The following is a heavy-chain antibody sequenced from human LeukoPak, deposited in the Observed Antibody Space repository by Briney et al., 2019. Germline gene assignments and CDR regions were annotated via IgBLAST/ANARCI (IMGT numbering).Heavy chain of an antibody. D-gene: IGHD3-22*01. CDR1: GGSFSGYY. V-gene: IGHV4-34*01. CDR2: INHSGST. Sequence: SETLSLTCAVYGGSFSGYYWSWIRQPPGKGLEWIGEINHSGSTNYNPSLKSRVTISVDTSKNQFSLKLSSVTAADTAVYYCARIGSSGYRALDYWDQGTLVTVSS. J-gene: IGHJ4*02. CDR3: ARIGSSGYRALDY.